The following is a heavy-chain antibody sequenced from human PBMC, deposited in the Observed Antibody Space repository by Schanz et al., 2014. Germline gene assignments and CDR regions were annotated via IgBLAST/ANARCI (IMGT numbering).Heavy chain of an antibody. V-gene: IGHV3-33*06. CDR1: GFTFSAYG. Sequence: QLQLVESGGGVVQPGRSLRLSCAASGFTFSAYGMHWVRQAPGKGLEWVAVIWFDGNNKFYADSVKGRFTISRDNSKNTLYLQMSSLRAEDTALYYCAKDPHRDYGGKPQTFDIWGQGTMVTVSS. CDR2: IWFDGNNK. CDR3: AKDPHRDYGGKPQTFDI. J-gene: IGHJ3*02. D-gene: IGHD4-17*01.